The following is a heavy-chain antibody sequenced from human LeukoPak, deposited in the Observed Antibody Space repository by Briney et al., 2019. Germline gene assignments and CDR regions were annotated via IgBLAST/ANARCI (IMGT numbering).Heavy chain of an antibody. V-gene: IGHV3-23*01. CDR1: GFTFSTYA. CDR3: AKVSGYTSGWYVDFDS. CDR2: INGGGGST. J-gene: IGHJ4*02. Sequence: GGSLRLSCAASGFTFSTYAMNWVRQAPGKGLEWVSGINGGGGSTYYADSVKGRFTISRDNSKNTLYLQMSSLRAEDTAVYYCAKVSGYTSGWYVDFDSWGQGTLVTVSS. D-gene: IGHD6-19*01.